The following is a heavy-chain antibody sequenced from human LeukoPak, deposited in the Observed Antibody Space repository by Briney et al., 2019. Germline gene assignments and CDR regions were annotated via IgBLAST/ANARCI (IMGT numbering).Heavy chain of an antibody. J-gene: IGHJ6*03. CDR1: SYSISRGYY. Sequence: ASETLSLTCGVSSYSISRGYYWGWIRQPPGKGLEWIGCFYHGGNTYYNPSLKSRVTISVETSKNQFSLKRSSVTAADTAVYYCARVPGGNYMDVWGKGTTVTVSS. CDR2: FYHGGNT. V-gene: IGHV4-38-2*01. D-gene: IGHD2-15*01. CDR3: ARVPGGNYMDV.